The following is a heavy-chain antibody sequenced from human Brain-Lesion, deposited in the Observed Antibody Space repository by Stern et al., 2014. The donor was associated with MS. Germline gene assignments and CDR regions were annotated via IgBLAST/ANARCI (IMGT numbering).Heavy chain of an antibody. Sequence: DQLVQSGGGLAQPGGSLRLSCAASGFTFNNFWMTWVRQAPGKGLEWVATIKEDGSDKKYLKSVKGRFTISRDNAKKSLYLQMNSLRAEDTAVYYCARDYGTTNYYMSAFDLWGQGTMVSVSS. D-gene: IGHD3-22*01. CDR2: IKEDGSDK. CDR1: GFTFNNFW. V-gene: IGHV3-7*01. J-gene: IGHJ3*01. CDR3: ARDYGTTNYYMSAFDL.